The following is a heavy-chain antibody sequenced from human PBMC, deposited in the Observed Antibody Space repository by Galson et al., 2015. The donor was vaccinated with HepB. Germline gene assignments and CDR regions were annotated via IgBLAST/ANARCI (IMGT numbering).Heavy chain of an antibody. D-gene: IGHD3-10*01. CDR3: AEPRSRHVSGGVDY. V-gene: IGHV3-23*01. J-gene: IGHJ4*02. CDR1: GFTFSSYA. CDR2: INGSGGST. Sequence: SLRLSCAASGFTFSSYAMNWVRQAPGKGLEWVSAINGSGGSTYYADSVKGRFTISRDNSKNTLYLQMSSLRAEDTAIYYCAEPRSRHVSGGVDYWGQGTLVTVSS.